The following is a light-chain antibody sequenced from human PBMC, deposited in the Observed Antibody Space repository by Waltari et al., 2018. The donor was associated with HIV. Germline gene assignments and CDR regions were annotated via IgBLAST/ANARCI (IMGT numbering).Light chain of an antibody. CDR2: DVS. CDR1: SSDVGGYIY. Sequence: QSALTQPASVSGSPGQSITISCTGTSSDVGGYIYVSWYQQHPGKAPKLMIYDVSNRPSGVSNRFSGSKSGNTASLTISGLQAEDEADYYCSSYTSSSTYVFGTGTMVTVL. V-gene: IGLV2-14*03. J-gene: IGLJ1*01. CDR3: SSYTSSSTYV.